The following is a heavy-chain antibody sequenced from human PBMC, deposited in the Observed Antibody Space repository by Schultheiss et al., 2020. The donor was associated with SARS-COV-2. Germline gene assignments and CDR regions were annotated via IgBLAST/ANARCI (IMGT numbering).Heavy chain of an antibody. Sequence: ALVKVSCKASGYTFTGYYMHWVRQAPGQGLEWMGIINPNSGGTNYAQKFQGWVTMTRDTSISTAYMELSRLRSDDTAVYYCAREVIAVAGYFDYWGQGTLVTVSS. V-gene: IGHV1-2*04. CDR3: AREVIAVAGYFDY. CDR2: INPNSGGT. CDR1: GYTFTGYY. D-gene: IGHD6-19*01. J-gene: IGHJ4*02.